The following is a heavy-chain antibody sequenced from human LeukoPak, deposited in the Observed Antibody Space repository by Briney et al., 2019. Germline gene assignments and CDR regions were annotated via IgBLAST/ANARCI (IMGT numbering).Heavy chain of an antibody. Sequence: ASVKVSCKASGYTFTSYAMHWVRQAPGQRLEWMGWINGDNGNTKYSQKFQGRVTITGDASASTAYMELSSLRSEDTAVFYCARTGSGWHGDHYYFDYWGQGTLVTVSS. CDR3: ARTGSGWHGDHYYFDY. J-gene: IGHJ4*02. CDR1: GYTFTSYA. CDR2: INGDNGNT. V-gene: IGHV1-3*01. D-gene: IGHD6-25*01.